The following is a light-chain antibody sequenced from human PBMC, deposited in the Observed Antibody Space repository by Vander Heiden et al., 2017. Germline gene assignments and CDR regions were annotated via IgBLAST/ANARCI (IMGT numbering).Light chain of an antibody. CDR2: GAS. J-gene: IGKJ1*01. Sequence: EIVLTQSPGTLSLSPGERATLSCRASQSVSSSYLAWYQQKPGQAPRLLIYGASSRATGIPDSFSGSGSGTDFTLTISRLEPEDFAGYDCQQFGTFGQGTKVEIK. V-gene: IGKV3-20*01. CDR3: QQFGT. CDR1: QSVSSSY.